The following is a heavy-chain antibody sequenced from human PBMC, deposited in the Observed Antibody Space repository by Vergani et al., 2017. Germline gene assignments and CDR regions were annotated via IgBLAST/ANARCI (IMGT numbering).Heavy chain of an antibody. J-gene: IGHJ4*02. CDR3: AQSTAHRDY. CDR1: GFSLSTSGVG. CDR2: IYWNDDK. Sequence: QITLKESGPTLVKPTQTLTLTCTFSGFSLSTSGVGVGWLRQPPGRALEWLALIYWNDDKRYSPSLKSRLTITKDTSKNQVVLTMTNMDPVDTATYYCAQSTAHRDYWGQGTLVTVSS. V-gene: IGHV2-5*01.